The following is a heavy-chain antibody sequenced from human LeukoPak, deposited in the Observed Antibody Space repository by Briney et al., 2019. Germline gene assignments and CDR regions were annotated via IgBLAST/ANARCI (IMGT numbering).Heavy chain of an antibody. J-gene: IGHJ4*02. CDR1: GYTFTGYY. Sequence: ASVKVSCKASGYTFTGYYMHWVRQAPGQGLEWMGWINPNSGGTNYAQKFQGRVTMTRDTSISTACMELSRLRSDDTAAYYCARESEFYRGYSYGYGGSYFDYWGQGTLVTVSS. V-gene: IGHV1-2*02. CDR2: INPNSGGT. CDR3: ARESEFYRGYSYGYGGSYFDY. D-gene: IGHD5-18*01.